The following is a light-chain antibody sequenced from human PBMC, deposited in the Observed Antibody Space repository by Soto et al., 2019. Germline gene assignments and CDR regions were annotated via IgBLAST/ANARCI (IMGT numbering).Light chain of an antibody. CDR3: QQYTNTNNPWM. V-gene: IGKV1-5*01. J-gene: IGKJ1*01. CDR1: QTISTW. Sequence: DIQVTQSPPTLSASVGDRVTITCRASQTISTWMAWYQQKPGKAPKLLVYDASTLQSGVASRFSGGGSGTEFTLIISGLQPDDSATYYCQQYTNTNNPWMFGQGTKV. CDR2: DAS.